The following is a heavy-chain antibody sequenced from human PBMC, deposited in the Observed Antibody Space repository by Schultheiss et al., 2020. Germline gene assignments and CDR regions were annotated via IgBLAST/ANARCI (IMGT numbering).Heavy chain of an antibody. J-gene: IGHJ3*02. CDR3: ARSIVVVMHDGAFDI. CDR1: GGSISSYY. CDR2: IYYSGST. D-gene: IGHD3-22*01. Sequence: SQTLSLTCTVSGGSISSYYWSWIRQPAGKGLEWIGSIYYSGSTYYNPSLKSRVTISVDTSDNQLSLKLSSVTAADTAVYYCARSIVVVMHDGAFDIWGQGTMGNV. V-gene: IGHV4-59*05.